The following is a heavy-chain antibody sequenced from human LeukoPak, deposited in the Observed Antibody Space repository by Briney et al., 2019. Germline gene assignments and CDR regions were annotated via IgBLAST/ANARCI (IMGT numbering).Heavy chain of an antibody. V-gene: IGHV4-4*08. CDR2: IYNAATT. J-gene: IGHJ4*02. CDR1: GGSIGNYY. CDR3: ARTMVQGNFDY. D-gene: IGHD3-10*01. Sequence: PSETLSLTCAVSGGSIGNYYWTWVRQPPGKGLEWLGFIYNAATTTYNPSLKSRVTISVDTSKNQFSLKLSSVTAADTAVYYCARTMVQGNFDYWGQGTLVTVSS.